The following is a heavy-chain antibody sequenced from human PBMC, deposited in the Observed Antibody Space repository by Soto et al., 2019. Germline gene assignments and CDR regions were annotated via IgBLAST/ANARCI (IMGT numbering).Heavy chain of an antibody. CDR1: AASFSKYY. CDR2: IYFNGNT. Sequence: SETLSLTCTVSAASFSKYYWSWIRQPPGKGLEWIGYIYFNGNTNYNPSLKRRVTISIDTSKKQISLNLTSVTDADTAVSYCASVTFGGVVLAHWGQGTLDTVSS. J-gene: IGHJ4*02. V-gene: IGHV4-59*01. D-gene: IGHD3-16*01. CDR3: ASVTFGGVVLAH.